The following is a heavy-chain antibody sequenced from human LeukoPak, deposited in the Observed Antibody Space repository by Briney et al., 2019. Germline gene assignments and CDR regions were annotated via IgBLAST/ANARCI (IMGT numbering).Heavy chain of an antibody. Sequence: SETLSLTCTVSGGSISSGSYYWSWIRQPAGKGLEWIGRIYTSGSTNYNPSLKSRVTISVDTSKNQFSLKLSSVTAADTAVYYCARELTPYSRPSDYWGQGTLVTVSS. CDR3: ARELTPYSRPSDY. D-gene: IGHD2-15*01. CDR1: GGSISSGSYY. CDR2: IYTSGST. J-gene: IGHJ4*02. V-gene: IGHV4-61*02.